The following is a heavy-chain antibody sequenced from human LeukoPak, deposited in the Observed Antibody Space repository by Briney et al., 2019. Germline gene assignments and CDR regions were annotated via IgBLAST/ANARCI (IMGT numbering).Heavy chain of an antibody. CDR1: GYSISSGYY. CDR3: VRHDIVVVPAATELDY. Sequence: SETLSLTCAVSGYSISSGYYWGWIRQPPGKGLEWIGSIYHSGSTYYNPSLKSRVTISVDTSKNQFSLKLSSVTAADTAVYYCVRHDIVVVPAATELDYWGQGTLVTVCS. V-gene: IGHV4-38-2*01. CDR2: IYHSGST. J-gene: IGHJ4*02. D-gene: IGHD2-2*01.